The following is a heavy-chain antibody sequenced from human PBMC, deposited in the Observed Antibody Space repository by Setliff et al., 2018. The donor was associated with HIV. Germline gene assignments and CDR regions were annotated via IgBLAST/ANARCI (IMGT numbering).Heavy chain of an antibody. CDR1: GFTFSSYG. J-gene: IGHJ4*02. CDR2: IRYDGRNK. V-gene: IGHV3-30*02. D-gene: IGHD4-4*01. CDR3: AKTQTVITVYGPFDS. Sequence: GGSLRLSCAASGFTFSSYGMHWVRQAPGKGLEWVAFIRYDGRNKYYADSVKGRFTVSRDNSNNTVYLQMNSLRAEDTAMYYCAKTQTVITVYGPFDSWGQGTPVTVSS.